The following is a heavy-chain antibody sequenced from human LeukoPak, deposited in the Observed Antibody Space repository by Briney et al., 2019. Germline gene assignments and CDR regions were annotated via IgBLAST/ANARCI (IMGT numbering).Heavy chain of an antibody. J-gene: IGHJ6*02. CDR3: ASPTNFWSGYNTRHYYYYGMDV. V-gene: IGHV1-46*01. D-gene: IGHD3-3*01. CDR2: INPSGGST. CDR1: GYTFTSYY. Sequence: GASVKVSCKASGYTFTSYYMHWVRQAPGQGLEWMGIINPSGGSTSYAQKFQGRVTMTRDTSTSTVYMELSRLRSDDTAVYYCASPTNFWSGYNTRHYYYYGMDVWGQGTTVTVSS.